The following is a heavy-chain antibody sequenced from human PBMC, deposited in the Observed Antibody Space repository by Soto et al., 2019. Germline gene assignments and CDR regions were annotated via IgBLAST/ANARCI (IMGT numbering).Heavy chain of an antibody. CDR3: ARDWDWNNNYYWYSDMDV. Sequence: ASVKVSCKASGYTFTSYAISWVRQAPGQGLEWMGWISAYNGNTNYAQKLQGRVTMTTDNATNTVYLQMNSLRAEDTALYYCARDWDWNNNYYWYSDMDVWGQGTTVTVSS. J-gene: IGHJ6*02. D-gene: IGHD1-1*01. CDR1: GYTFTSYA. V-gene: IGHV1-18*01. CDR2: ISAYNGNT.